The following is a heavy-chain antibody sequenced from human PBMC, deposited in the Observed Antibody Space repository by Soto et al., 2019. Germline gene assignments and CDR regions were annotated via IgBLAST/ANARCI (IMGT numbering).Heavy chain of an antibody. J-gene: IGHJ4*02. CDR2: ISWNSGSI. D-gene: IGHD3-10*01. CDR1: GFTFDDYA. Sequence: GGSLRLSCAASGFTFDDYAMHWVRQAPGKGLEWVSGISWNSGSIGYADSVKGRFTISRDNAKNSLYLQMNSLRAEDTALYYCARAYYGSGVIDYWGQGTLVTVSS. V-gene: IGHV3-9*01. CDR3: ARAYYGSGVIDY.